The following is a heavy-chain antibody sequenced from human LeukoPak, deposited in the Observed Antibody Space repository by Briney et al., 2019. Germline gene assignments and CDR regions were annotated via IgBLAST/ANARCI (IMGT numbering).Heavy chain of an antibody. CDR3: ARDYSSIAVAGRGPDYYYYGMDV. J-gene: IGHJ6*02. Sequence: ASVKVSCKASGYTFTSYGISWVRQAPGQGLEWMGWISAYNGNTNYAQKLQGRVTMTTDTSTSTAYMELRSLRSDDTAVYYCARDYSSIAVAGRGPDYYYYGMDVWGQGTTVTVSS. CDR2: ISAYNGNT. D-gene: IGHD6-19*01. V-gene: IGHV1-18*01. CDR1: GYTFTSYG.